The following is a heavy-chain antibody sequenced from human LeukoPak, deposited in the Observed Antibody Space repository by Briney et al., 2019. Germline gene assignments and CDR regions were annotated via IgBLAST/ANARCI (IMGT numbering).Heavy chain of an antibody. Sequence: GRSLRLSCAASGFTVSSNHMSWVRRAPGKGLEWVSVIYSGGSTYYADSVKGRFTISRDNSKNTLYLQMNSLRAEDRAVYYCASHSSSWYGFDYWGQGTLVTVSS. D-gene: IGHD6-13*01. CDR1: GFTVSSNH. CDR3: ASHSSSWYGFDY. J-gene: IGHJ4*02. CDR2: IYSGGST. V-gene: IGHV3-53*01.